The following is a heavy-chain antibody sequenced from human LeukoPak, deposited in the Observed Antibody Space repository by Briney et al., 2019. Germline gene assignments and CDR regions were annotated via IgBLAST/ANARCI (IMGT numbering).Heavy chain of an antibody. V-gene: IGHV3-48*03. CDR3: ARVPNYYGSGVDY. D-gene: IGHD3-10*01. CDR2: ISSSGSTI. J-gene: IGHJ4*02. Sequence: GGSLRLSCAASGFTFISYEMNWVRQAPGKGLEWVSYISSSGSTIYYADSGKGRFTISRDNAKNSLYLQMNSLRAEDTAVYYCARVPNYYGSGVDYWGQGTLVTVSS. CDR1: GFTFISYE.